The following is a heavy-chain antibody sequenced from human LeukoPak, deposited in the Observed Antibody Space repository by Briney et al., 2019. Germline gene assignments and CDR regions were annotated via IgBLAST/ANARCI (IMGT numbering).Heavy chain of an antibody. J-gene: IGHJ5*02. D-gene: IGHD5-18*01. Sequence: PSETLSLTCTVSGGSIISSSYYWGWIRQPPGKGLEWIGSIYYSGSTNYNPSLKSRVTISVDTSKNQFSLKLSSVTAADTAVYFCARDYGYSYGFGPWGQGTLVTVSS. V-gene: IGHV4-39*07. CDR3: ARDYGYSYGFGP. CDR2: IYYSGST. CDR1: GGSIISSSYY.